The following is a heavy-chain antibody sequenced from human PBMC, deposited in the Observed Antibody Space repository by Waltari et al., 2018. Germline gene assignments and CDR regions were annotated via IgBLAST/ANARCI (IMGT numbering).Heavy chain of an antibody. CDR3: ARGPGIWSGWLGADWYFDL. CDR1: GGSISSHY. D-gene: IGHD6-19*01. CDR2: IYYSGST. V-gene: IGHV4-59*11. Sequence: QVQLQESGPGLVKPSETLSLTCTVSGGSISSHYWSWIRPPPGQGLEWIGYIYYSGSTNYNPSLKSRVTISVDTSKNQFSLKLSSVTAADTAVYYCARGPGIWSGWLGADWYFDLWGRGTLVTVSS. J-gene: IGHJ2*01.